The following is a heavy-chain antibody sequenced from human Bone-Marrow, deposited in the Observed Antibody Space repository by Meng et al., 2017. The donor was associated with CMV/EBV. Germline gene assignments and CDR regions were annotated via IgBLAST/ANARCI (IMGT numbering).Heavy chain of an antibody. CDR1: GFTFSSYA. Sequence: GESLKISCAASGFTFSSYAMSWVRQAPGKGLEWVANIKQDGSEKYYVDSVKGRFTISRDNAKNSLYLQMNSLRAEDTAVYYCARDRYNWDFDYWGQGTLVTVSS. V-gene: IGHV3-7*03. CDR3: ARDRYNWDFDY. J-gene: IGHJ4*02. CDR2: IKQDGSEK. D-gene: IGHD1-1*01.